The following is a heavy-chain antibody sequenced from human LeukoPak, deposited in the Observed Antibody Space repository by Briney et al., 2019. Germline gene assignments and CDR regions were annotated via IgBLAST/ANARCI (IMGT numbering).Heavy chain of an antibody. D-gene: IGHD3-9*01. V-gene: IGHV4-31*03. CDR2: IYYSRST. J-gene: IGHJ4*02. CDR1: GGSISSGGYY. Sequence: SETLSLTCTVSGGSISSGGYYWSWIRQHPGKGLEWIGYIYYSRSTYYNPSLKSRVTISVDTSKNQFSLKLSSVTGADTAVYYCARTDILTGYYRTFDYWGQGTLVTVSS. CDR3: ARTDILTGYYRTFDY.